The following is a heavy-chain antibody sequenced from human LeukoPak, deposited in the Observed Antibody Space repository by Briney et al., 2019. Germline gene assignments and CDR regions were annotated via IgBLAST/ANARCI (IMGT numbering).Heavy chain of an antibody. CDR2: IYSSGST. Sequence: SETLSLTCTVSGGSISSGDYYWSWIRQPPGKGLEWIGYIYSSGSTYYNPSLKSRVTISVDTSKNQFSLNLRSMTVADTAVYYCARQHCSGGRCFYNDYWGQGIQVTVSS. J-gene: IGHJ4*02. V-gene: IGHV4-30-4*01. CDR1: GGSISSGDYY. D-gene: IGHD2-15*01. CDR3: ARQHCSGGRCFYNDY.